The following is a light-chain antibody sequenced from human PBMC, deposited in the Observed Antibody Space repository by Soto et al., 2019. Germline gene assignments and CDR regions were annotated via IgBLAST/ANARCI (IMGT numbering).Light chain of an antibody. V-gene: IGKV3-11*01. Sequence: EILLTHSPAALSLCPGERATLSCRASQCFSSYLAWYQQKPGQATRLLIYDAYKRATGIPARFTGSGFGTDYTLTTSSLEPEDFAVYYCQQRSTWRTFGQGTKVDIK. CDR2: DAY. CDR3: QQRSTWRT. J-gene: IGKJ1*01. CDR1: QCFSSY.